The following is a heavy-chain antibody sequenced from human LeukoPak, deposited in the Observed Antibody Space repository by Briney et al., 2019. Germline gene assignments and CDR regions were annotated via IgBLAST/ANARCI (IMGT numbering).Heavy chain of an antibody. J-gene: IGHJ3*02. Sequence: GGSLRLSCVVSGFSVSNYAMSWVRQAAGKGLEWVSGITTAADSYYRDSVEGRFTTSKDNSKNILYLQMNSLRAEDTAIYYCGEVVTTWAFDIWGQGTMVTVSS. CDR1: GFSVSNYA. D-gene: IGHD4-17*01. CDR3: GEVVTTWAFDI. V-gene: IGHV3-23*01. CDR2: ITTAADS.